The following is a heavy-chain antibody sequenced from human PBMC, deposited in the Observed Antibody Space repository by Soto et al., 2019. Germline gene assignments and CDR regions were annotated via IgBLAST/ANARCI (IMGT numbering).Heavy chain of an antibody. CDR1: GGSVNSGSYY. J-gene: IGHJ5*01. Sequence: QVQLQESGPGLVKPSETLSLTCTVSGGSVNSGSYYWSWIRQPPGKGLEWIGYFYYSGSTNYNPSLKSRVTISVDTSNNLFSLKLSSVTAADTAIYYCATDPGQREGSSWYDSWGQGTLVTVSS. CDR2: FYYSGST. D-gene: IGHD6-13*01. CDR3: ATDPGQREGSSWYDS. V-gene: IGHV4-61*01.